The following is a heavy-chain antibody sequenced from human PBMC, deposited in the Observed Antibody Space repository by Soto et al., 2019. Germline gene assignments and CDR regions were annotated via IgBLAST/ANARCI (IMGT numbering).Heavy chain of an antibody. CDR1: GFTFSSYA. CDR3: AKEDDASTGYFNEYLVS. CDR2: ISGSGDKT. Sequence: EVLLLESGGGLVQPGGSLRLSRVGSGFTFSSYAMSWVRQAPGKGLEWVAGISGSGDKTFNADSVKGRFTISRDNSKNTLFLQMNSLRAEDTAVYYSAKEDDASTGYFNEYLVSWGQGTLVSVSS. J-gene: IGHJ4*02. V-gene: IGHV3-23*01. D-gene: IGHD3-9*01.